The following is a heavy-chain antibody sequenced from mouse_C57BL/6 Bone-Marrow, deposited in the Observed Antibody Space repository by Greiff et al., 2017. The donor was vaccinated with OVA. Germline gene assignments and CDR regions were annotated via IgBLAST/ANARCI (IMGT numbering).Heavy chain of an antibody. CDR1: GFSFNTYA. D-gene: IGHD2-3*01. Sequence: EVMLVESGGGLVQPKGSLKLSCAASGFSFNTYAMNWVRQAPGKGLEWVARIRSKSNNYATYYAGSVKDRFTISRDDSESMLYLQMNNLKTEDTAMYYCVRHDGYWFAYWGQGTLVTVSA. V-gene: IGHV10-1*01. CDR2: IRSKSNNYAT. J-gene: IGHJ3*01. CDR3: VRHDGYWFAY.